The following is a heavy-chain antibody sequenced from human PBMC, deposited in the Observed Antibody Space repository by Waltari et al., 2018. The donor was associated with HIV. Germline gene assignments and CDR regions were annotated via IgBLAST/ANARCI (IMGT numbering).Heavy chain of an antibody. D-gene: IGHD1-1*01. CDR1: GFNFNLFT. Sequence: EVRLVESGGGLVKPGGSLTLSCTASGFNFNLFTMTWVRLAPSKGLEWASSITRGSSYLYYSDAVKGRFTVSRDNAKNSLFLQLKALTAEDTALYFCVRDRTSVTTGDFDSWGQGVPVTVSS. J-gene: IGHJ4*02. CDR3: VRDRTSVTTGDFDS. V-gene: IGHV3-21*02. CDR2: ITRGSSYL.